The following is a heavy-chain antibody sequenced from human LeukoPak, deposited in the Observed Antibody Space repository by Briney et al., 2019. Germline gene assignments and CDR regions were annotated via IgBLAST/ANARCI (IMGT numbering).Heavy chain of an antibody. Sequence: GASVKVSCKASGYTFTSYAMHWVRQAPGQRLEWMGWINAGNGNTKYSQEFQGRVTITRDTSASTAYMELSSLRSEDMAVYYCARGTYYYDSSGYEGYMDVWGKGTTVTVSS. V-gene: IGHV1-3*03. J-gene: IGHJ6*03. CDR3: ARGTYYYDSSGYEGYMDV. CDR1: GYTFTSYA. D-gene: IGHD3-22*01. CDR2: INAGNGNT.